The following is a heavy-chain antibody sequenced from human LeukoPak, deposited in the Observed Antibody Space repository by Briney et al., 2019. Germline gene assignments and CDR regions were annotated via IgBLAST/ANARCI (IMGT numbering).Heavy chain of an antibody. D-gene: IGHD3-10*01. CDR2: ISPSSHAI. CDR1: GFTFSGYA. J-gene: IGHJ4*02. V-gene: IGHV3-21*01. CDR3: ARGIRENGLDY. Sequence: PGGSLRLSCAASGFTFSGYAMNWVRQAPGRELEWVSSISPSSHAIFGADSVKGRFTIFRDNAENSLFLQMNSLRAEDTAVYYCARGIRENGLDYWGQGTLVTASS.